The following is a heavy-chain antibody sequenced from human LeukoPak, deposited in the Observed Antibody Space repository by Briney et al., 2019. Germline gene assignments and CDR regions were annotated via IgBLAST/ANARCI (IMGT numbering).Heavy chain of an antibody. J-gene: IGHJ4*02. Sequence: SETLSLTCAVYGGSFSGYYWSWLRQPPGKGLEWVGEINRSESTKYNPSLKSRVTISVDTSKNQFSLKLSSVTAADTAVYYCARGLITFRTGYYYDRSGYYGYFDYWGQGTLVTVSS. CDR3: ARGLITFRTGYYYDRSGYYGYFDY. D-gene: IGHD3-22*01. CDR2: INRSEST. CDR1: GGSFSGYY. V-gene: IGHV4-34*01.